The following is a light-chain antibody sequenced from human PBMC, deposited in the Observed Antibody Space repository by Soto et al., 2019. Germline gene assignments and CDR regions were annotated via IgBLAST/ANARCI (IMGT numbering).Light chain of an antibody. Sequence: EIVLTQSPGSLSLSPGERATLSCRASQSDSSSYLAWYQQKPGQAPRLLIYGASSRVTGIPDRFSGGGSGTAFTLTISSLEPEDFAVYYCQQYGSSPIFTSGPGTKVHI. J-gene: IGKJ3*01. CDR1: QSDSSSY. V-gene: IGKV3-20*01. CDR2: GAS. CDR3: QQYGSSPIFT.